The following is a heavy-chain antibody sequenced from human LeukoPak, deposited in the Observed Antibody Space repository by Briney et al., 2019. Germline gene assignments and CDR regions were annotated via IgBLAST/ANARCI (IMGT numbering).Heavy chain of an antibody. J-gene: IGHJ4*02. CDR3: ARDRTGSSSYLPGAGGAEFDY. CDR2: ISYDGSNK. V-gene: IGHV3-30*03. D-gene: IGHD3-22*01. CDR1: GFTFSSYS. Sequence: GGSLRLSCAASGFTFSSYSMNWVRQAPGKGLGGVAVISYDGSNKYYADSVKGRFTISRDNSRNTLHLQMNSLKAEDTAVYYCARDRTGSSSYLPGAGGAEFDYWGQGTLVTVPS.